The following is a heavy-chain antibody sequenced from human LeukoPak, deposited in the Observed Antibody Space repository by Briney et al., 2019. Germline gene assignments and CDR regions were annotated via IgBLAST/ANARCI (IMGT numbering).Heavy chain of an antibody. Sequence: GASVTVSFMASVCTFTKYDINWVRRATGQGRAGMGWMKPNSGDTGYAQKFQGRVTMTRNTSISTAYMELSSLRSEDTAVYYCARGPPESSSSDYWGQGTLVTVSS. D-gene: IGHD6-13*01. CDR3: ARGPPESSSSDY. CDR2: MKPNSGDT. J-gene: IGHJ4*02. CDR1: VCTFTKYD. V-gene: IGHV1-8*01.